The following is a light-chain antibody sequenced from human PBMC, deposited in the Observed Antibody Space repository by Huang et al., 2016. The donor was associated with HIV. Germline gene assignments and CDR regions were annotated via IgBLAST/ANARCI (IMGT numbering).Light chain of an antibody. CDR1: QSVSSY. V-gene: IGKV3-11*01. CDR2: DAS. Sequence: EIVLTQSPATLSLSPGERATLSCRASQSVSSYLAWYQQKPGQAPRLLIYDASNRGTGIPARFSGSGAGTDFTLTISSLEPEDFAVYYCQQRSNWPPWTFGQGTKVEIK. J-gene: IGKJ1*01. CDR3: QQRSNWPPWT.